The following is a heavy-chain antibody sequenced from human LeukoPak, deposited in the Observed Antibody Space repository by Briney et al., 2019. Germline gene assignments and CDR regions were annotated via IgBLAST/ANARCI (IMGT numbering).Heavy chain of an antibody. Sequence: SETLSFTCAGSGYTVCCVYYWGWIRQPPLKGLERIRSIYHSGSTYYNPSLKSRVTISVDTSKNQITLKLSAVTAVGTDVYYGASALIAEAGSEGDYWGEGTLVTVSS. CDR2: IYHSGST. J-gene: IGHJ4*02. CDR1: GYTVCCVYY. CDR3: ASALIAEAGSEGDY. V-gene: IGHV4-38-2*01. D-gene: IGHD6-13*01.